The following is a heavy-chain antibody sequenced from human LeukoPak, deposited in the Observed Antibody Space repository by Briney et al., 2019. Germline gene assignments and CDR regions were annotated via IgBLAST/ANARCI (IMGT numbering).Heavy chain of an antibody. D-gene: IGHD6-13*01. CDR2: IRSKANSYAT. CDR1: GFSLSTYW. V-gene: IGHV3-73*01. J-gene: IGHJ6*03. Sequence: PGGSLRLSCVASGFSLSTYWMSWVRQASGKGLEWVGRIRSKANSYATAYAASVKGRFTISRDDSKNTAYLQMNSLKTEDTAVYYCTRSAASRGTYYYYYMDVWGKGTTVTVSS. CDR3: TRSAASRGTYYYYYMDV.